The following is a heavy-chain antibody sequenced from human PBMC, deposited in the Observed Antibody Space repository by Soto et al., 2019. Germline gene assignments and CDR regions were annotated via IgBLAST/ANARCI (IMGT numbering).Heavy chain of an antibody. CDR3: ARDVGYGRLEY. D-gene: IGHD1-1*01. CDR1: GGSIDDYF. J-gene: IGHJ4*02. Sequence: QLQLQESGSGLVKPSQTLSLTCAVSGGSIDDYFWSWIRQPPGKGLEWIGYIYHYGNPHYNASLRSRVTLSVDRSKIQFSLNLRSVTAADTAVYYCARDVGYGRLEYWGQGSLVTVSS. CDR2: IYHYGNP. V-gene: IGHV4-30-2*01.